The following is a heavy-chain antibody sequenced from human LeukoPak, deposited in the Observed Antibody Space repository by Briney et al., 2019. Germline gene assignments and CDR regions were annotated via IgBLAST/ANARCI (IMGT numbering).Heavy chain of an antibody. CDR1: GFTFSSYG. V-gene: IGHV3-33*01. J-gene: IGHJ4*02. D-gene: IGHD1-1*01. Sequence: GGSLRLYCAASGFTFSSYGMHWVRQAPGKGLEWVAIIWYDGSNEDYADSVKGRFTISRDNSKNTLYLQMNSLRAEDTAVYYCARDHNYAFDNWGQGTLVSASS. CDR3: ARDHNYAFDN. CDR2: IWYDGSNE.